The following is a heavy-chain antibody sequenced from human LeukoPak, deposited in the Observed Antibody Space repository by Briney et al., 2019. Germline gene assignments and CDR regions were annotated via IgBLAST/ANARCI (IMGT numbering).Heavy chain of an antibody. J-gene: IGHJ4*02. D-gene: IGHD1-26*01. V-gene: IGHV1-18*01. Sequence: ASVNVSCKASGYTFTSYGISWVRQAPGRGLEWMGWISLYKGNTNYAQKLRGRVTMTTDTSTSTAYMELRSLGSDDAAVYDCARVDVGSYFDYWGQGTLVTVSS. CDR3: ARVDVGSYFDY. CDR2: ISLYKGNT. CDR1: GYTFTSYG.